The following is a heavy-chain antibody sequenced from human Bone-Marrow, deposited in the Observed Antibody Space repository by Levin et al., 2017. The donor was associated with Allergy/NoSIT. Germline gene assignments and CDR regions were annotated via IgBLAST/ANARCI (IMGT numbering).Heavy chain of an antibody. V-gene: IGHV3-9*01. Sequence: SCAASGFTFDDYAMHWVRQAPGKGLEWVSGISWNSGSIGYADSVKGRFTISRDNAKNSLYLQMNSLRAEDTALYYCAKDRYYGDPHWYFDRWGRGTLVTVSS. J-gene: IGHJ2*01. CDR1: GFTFDDYA. D-gene: IGHD4-17*01. CDR3: AKDRYYGDPHWYFDR. CDR2: ISWNSGSI.